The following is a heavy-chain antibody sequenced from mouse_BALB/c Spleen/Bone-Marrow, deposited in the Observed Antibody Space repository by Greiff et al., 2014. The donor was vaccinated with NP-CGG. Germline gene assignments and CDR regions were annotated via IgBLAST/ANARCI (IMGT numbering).Heavy chain of an antibody. CDR3: ARGYDYGYAMDY. J-gene: IGHJ4*01. D-gene: IGHD2-4*01. V-gene: IGHV3-1*02. CDR1: GYSITSGYS. CDR2: IHYSGST. Sequence: VQLQQSGPDLVKPSQSLSLTCTVTGYSITSGYSWHWIRQFPGNNLEWMGHIHYSGSTNYNPSLKSRISITRDTSKNQFFLQLNAVTTEDTATYYCARGYDYGYAMDYWGQGTSVTVSS.